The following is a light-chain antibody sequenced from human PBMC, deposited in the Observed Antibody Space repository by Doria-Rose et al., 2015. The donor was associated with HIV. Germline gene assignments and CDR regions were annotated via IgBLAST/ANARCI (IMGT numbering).Light chain of an antibody. V-gene: IGKV3-20*01. CDR3: QQYSTSPET. CDR1: QTVYSTY. J-gene: IGKJ1*01. CDR2: DAT. Sequence: TQSPGTLSLSPGARVTLSCRASQTVYSTYLAWYQHKPGQAPRLLIYDATRRATGIPDRFSGSGSGRDFTLTISRLEPEDFAVYYCQQYSTSPETFGQGTKV.